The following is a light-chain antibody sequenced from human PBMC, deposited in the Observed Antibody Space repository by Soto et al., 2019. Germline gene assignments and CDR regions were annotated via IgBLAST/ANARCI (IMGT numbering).Light chain of an antibody. CDR3: LQDYNYPLT. CDR2: DAS. J-gene: IGKJ4*01. Sequence: DIQMTQSPSTLSASVGDRVTITCRASQSISSWLAWYQQKPGKAPNLLISDASSLESRVPSRFSGSGSGTEFTLTISSLQPDDVATYYSLQDYNYPLTFGGGTKVDIK. CDR1: QSISSW. V-gene: IGKV1-5*01.